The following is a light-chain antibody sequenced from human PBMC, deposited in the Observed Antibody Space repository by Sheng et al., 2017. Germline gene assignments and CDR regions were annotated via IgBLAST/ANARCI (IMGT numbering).Light chain of an antibody. CDR1: KLGDKY. CDR3: QAWDSSTVV. Sequence: SYELTQPPSVSVSPGQTASITCSGDKLGDKYACWYQQKPGQSPVLVIYQDSKRPSGIPERFSGSNSGNTATLTISGTQAMDEADYYCQAWDSSTVVFGGGTKXYRP. J-gene: IGLJ2*01. V-gene: IGLV3-1*01. CDR2: QDS.